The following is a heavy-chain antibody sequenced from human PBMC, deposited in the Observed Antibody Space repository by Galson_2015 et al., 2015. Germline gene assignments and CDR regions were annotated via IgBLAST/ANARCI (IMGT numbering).Heavy chain of an antibody. V-gene: IGHV3-30-3*01. CDR1: GFTFSTYT. CDR3: ARDALDRFLEWSNSGSFFDN. J-gene: IGHJ4*02. D-gene: IGHD3-3*01. CDR2: ISSDGSKK. Sequence: SLRLSCAASGFTFSTYTMHWVRQAPGKGLEWVTPISSDGSKKYYADSVKGRFTISRDNSKNTLYLQVNSLRAEDTAMYYCARDALDRFLEWSNSGSFFDNWGQGTLVTVSS.